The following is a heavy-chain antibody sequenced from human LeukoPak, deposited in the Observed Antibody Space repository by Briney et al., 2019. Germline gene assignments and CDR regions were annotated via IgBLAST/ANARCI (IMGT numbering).Heavy chain of an antibody. D-gene: IGHD3-10*01. CDR1: GGSISNYY. CDR3: ASKGVDNTNWFDP. V-gene: IGHV4-59*12. CDR2: IFYSGTT. J-gene: IGHJ5*02. Sequence: PSETLSLTCTVSGGSISNYYWNWIRQPPGKGLELIGYIFYSGTTNYNPSLKSRVSMSVDTSKNQFSLNLNSVTAADTALYYCASKGVDNTNWFDPWGQGTLVTVSS.